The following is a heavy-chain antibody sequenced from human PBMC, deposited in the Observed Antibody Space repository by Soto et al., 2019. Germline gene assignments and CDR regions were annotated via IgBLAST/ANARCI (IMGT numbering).Heavy chain of an antibody. V-gene: IGHV3-30*04. Sequence: QVQLVESGGGVVQPGRSLTLSCAASGFTFSSFAMHWVRQAPGKGLEWVAVMSYDGRLKDYGDSVKGRFTISRDNSKNTLYLQMNSLRREDTAVYYCARDEGGGYYYGVDYWGQGILVTVS. CDR3: ARDEGGGYYYGVDY. CDR1: GFTFSSFA. CDR2: MSYDGRLK. J-gene: IGHJ4*02. D-gene: IGHD3-3*01.